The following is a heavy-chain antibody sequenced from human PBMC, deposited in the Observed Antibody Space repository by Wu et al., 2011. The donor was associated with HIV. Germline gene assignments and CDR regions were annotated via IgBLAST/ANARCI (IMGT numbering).Heavy chain of an antibody. V-gene: IGHV1-69*05. CDR3: ARVGRTSGNYGFDYYYYGLDV. CDR2: IIPKFGTT. D-gene: IGHD3-10*01. J-gene: IGHJ6*02. Sequence: VQLVQSGAEVKKPGSSVKVSCRASGGTFSNSALAWVRQAPGQGLAWMGGIIPKFGTTNYAQRFQGRISISTDGSTNTAYMELSHLTSEDTAVYFCARVGRTSGNYGFDYYYYGLDVWGQGTTVIVSS. CDR1: GGTFSNSA.